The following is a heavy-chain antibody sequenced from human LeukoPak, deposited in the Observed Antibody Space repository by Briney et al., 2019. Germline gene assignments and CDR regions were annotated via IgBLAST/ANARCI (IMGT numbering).Heavy chain of an antibody. V-gene: IGHV1-2*02. CDR1: GYTFTGYY. D-gene: IGHD6-6*01. Sequence: GASVKVSCKASGYTFTGYYMHWVRQAPGQGPEWMGWINPKSGVTNYAQKFQGRVTMTSDTSISTAYVNFSRLRSDDTAMHYCARDLGVAVRPFSLFYWGQGTLVTVSS. CDR2: INPKSGVT. J-gene: IGHJ4*02. CDR3: ARDLGVAVRPFSLFY.